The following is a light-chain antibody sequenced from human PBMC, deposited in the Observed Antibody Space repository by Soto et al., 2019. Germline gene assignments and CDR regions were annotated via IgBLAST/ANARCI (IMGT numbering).Light chain of an antibody. CDR3: QQANVFPLT. J-gene: IGKJ1*01. V-gene: IGKV1-12*01. Sequence: DIQMTQSPSSVSASVGDRVTITCRASQTISTYLVWYQQQPGKAPNLLISDASSLQSGIPPRFIGRGSGTDFPLTITRLQHEEFATYYCQQANVFPLTFGQGTKVEIK. CDR2: DAS. CDR1: QTISTY.